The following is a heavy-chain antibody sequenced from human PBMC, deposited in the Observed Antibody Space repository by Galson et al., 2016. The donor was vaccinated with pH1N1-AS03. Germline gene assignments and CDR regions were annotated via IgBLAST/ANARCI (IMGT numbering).Heavy chain of an antibody. J-gene: IGHJ4*02. CDR3: ARDDGRYSFLN. CDR2: INGDATTT. Sequence: LRLSCAASGFRFSTYWMYWVRQAPGKGLVWLARINGDATTTNYADSVRGRFTISRDNSKNTLYLQMNSLRAEDTAVYHCARDDGRYSFLNWGQGTLVAVSS. CDR1: GFRFSTYW. V-gene: IGHV3-74*01. D-gene: IGHD3-9*01.